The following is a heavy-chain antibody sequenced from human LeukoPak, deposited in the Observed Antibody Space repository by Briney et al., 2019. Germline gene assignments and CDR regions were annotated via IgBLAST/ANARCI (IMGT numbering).Heavy chain of an antibody. V-gene: IGHV3-48*04. CDR2: ISSSGSTI. D-gene: IGHD3-10*02. J-gene: IGHJ6*04. CDR1: GFTFSSDW. CDR3: AELGITMIGGV. Sequence: GGSLRLSCAASGFTFSSDWMSWVRQAPGKGLEWVSYISSSGSTIYYADSVKGRFTISRDNAKNSLYLQMNSLRAEDTAVYYCAELGITMIGGVWGKGTTVTISS.